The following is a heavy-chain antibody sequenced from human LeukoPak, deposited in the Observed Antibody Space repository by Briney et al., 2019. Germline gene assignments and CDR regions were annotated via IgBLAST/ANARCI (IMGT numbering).Heavy chain of an antibody. D-gene: IGHD1-26*01. CDR3: ARDLSGSYHMYYFDY. Sequence: ASVKVSCKTSGYSFTNYYMHWVRQAPGQGLEWVGMINPRGGTTSQPQKFQGRVTMTRDTSTSTVYMELSSLRSEDTAVYFCARDLSGSYHMYYFDYWGQGTLVTVSS. J-gene: IGHJ4*02. CDR2: INPRGGTT. CDR1: GYSFTNYY. V-gene: IGHV1-46*01.